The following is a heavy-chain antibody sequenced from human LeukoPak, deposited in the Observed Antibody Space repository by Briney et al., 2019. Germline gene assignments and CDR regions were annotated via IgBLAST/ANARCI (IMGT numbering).Heavy chain of an antibody. D-gene: IGHD3-16*01. CDR2: ISGSGGST. J-gene: IGHJ4*02. V-gene: IGHV3-23*01. CDR3: AKVISTDRRRVGESFDY. CDR1: GFTFSNYA. Sequence: GGSLRLSCVASGFTFSNYAMSWVRQTPGKGLEWVSAISGSGGSTYYADSVKGRFTISRDNSKNTLYLQMNSLRAEDTAVYYCAKVISTDRRRVGESFDYWGQGPLVTVPS.